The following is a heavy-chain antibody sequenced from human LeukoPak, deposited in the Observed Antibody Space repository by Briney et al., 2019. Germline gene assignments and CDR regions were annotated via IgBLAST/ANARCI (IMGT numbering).Heavy chain of an antibody. V-gene: IGHV4-59*01. CDR2: IYYSGST. CDR1: GGSISSYY. D-gene: IGHD3-22*01. CDR3: ARELIDSSGYLSPWDV. J-gene: IGHJ6*02. Sequence: PSETLSLTCTVSGGSISSYYWSWIRQPPGKGLEWIGYIYYSGSTNYNPSLKSRVTISVDTSKNQFSLKLSSVTAADTAVYYCARELIDSSGYLSPWDVWGQGTTVTVSS.